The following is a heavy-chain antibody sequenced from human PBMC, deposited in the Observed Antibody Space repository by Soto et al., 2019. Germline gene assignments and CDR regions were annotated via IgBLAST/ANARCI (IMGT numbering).Heavy chain of an antibody. CDR1: GFTFSSFG. CDR2: IWYDGSKK. J-gene: IGHJ6*02. D-gene: IGHD3-3*01. V-gene: IGHV3-33*01. CDR3: ARDASYYSLWSGYYPSRNGMDV. Sequence: LRLSCAASGFTFSSFGMHWVRQAPGKGLEWVSLIWYDGSKKSYGDPVKGRFTISRDNSRNTVYLQMNSLRADDTAVYYCARDASYYSLWSGYYPSRNGMDVWGQGTTVTVSS.